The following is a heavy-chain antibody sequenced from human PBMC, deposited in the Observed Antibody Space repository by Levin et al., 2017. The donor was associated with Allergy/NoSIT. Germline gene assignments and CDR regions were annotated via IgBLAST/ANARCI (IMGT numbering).Heavy chain of an antibody. CDR1: GYSFTSYW. D-gene: IGHD5-18*01. CDR3: AKNRRGYRYGSYYMDV. V-gene: IGHV5-10-1*01. CDR2: LDPSDSYT. Sequence: GESLKISCKGSGYSFTSYWISWVRQMPGKGLEWMGRLDPSDSYTNYSPSFQGHVTISADKSITTAYLQWSSLKASDTAMYYCAKNRRGYRYGSYYMDVWGKGTTVTVSS. J-gene: IGHJ6*03.